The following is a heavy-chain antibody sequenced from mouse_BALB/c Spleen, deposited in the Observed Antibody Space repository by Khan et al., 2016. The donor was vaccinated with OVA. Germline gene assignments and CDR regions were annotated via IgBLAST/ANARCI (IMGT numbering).Heavy chain of an antibody. J-gene: IGHJ3*01. CDR1: GYAFTTFN. V-gene: IGHV1S135*01. CDR3: ARSSDGYYPLAD. D-gene: IGHD2-3*01. Sequence: VQLQQSGPELVRPGASVKVSCKASGYAFTTFNIYWVKQSHGKSLEWIGYIDPYNGGTNSNQNFKDKATLTVDKSSSAAYMHLDSLTSEDSAVYFCARSSDGYYPLADWGQGTLVTVSA. CDR2: IDPYNGGT.